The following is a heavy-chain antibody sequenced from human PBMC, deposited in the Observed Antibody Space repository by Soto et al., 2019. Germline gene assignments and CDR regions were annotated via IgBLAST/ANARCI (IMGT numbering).Heavy chain of an antibody. D-gene: IGHD3-22*01. CDR1: GYTFTSYG. CDR3: ARVKGSGYHNWFDP. V-gene: IGHV1-18*01. Sequence: ASVKVSCKASGYTFTSYGISWVRQAPGQGLEWMGWISAYNGNTNYAQKLQGRVTMTTDTSTSTAYMELRSLRSDDTTVYYCARVKGSGYHNWFDPWGQGTLVTVSS. J-gene: IGHJ5*02. CDR2: ISAYNGNT.